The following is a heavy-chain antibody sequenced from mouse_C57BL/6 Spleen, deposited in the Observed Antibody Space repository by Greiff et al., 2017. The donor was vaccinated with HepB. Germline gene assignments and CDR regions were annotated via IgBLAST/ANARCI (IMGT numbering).Heavy chain of an antibody. Sequence: QVQLQQAGAELVMPGASVKLSCKASGYTFTSYWMHWVKQRPGQGLEWIGEIDPSDSYTNYNQKFKGKSTLTVDKSSSTAYMQLSSLTSEDSAVYYCARRSVGSYFDYWGQGTTLTVSS. CDR2: IDPSDSYT. D-gene: IGHD1-1*02. CDR1: GYTFTSYW. CDR3: ARRSVGSYFDY. J-gene: IGHJ2*01. V-gene: IGHV1-69*01.